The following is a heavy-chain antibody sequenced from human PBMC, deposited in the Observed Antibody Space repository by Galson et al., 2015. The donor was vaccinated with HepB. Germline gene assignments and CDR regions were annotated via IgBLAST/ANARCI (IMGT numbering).Heavy chain of an antibody. CDR1: GYIFTSKG. J-gene: IGHJ4*02. CDR3: AIDVGHRFAH. Sequence: SAKLSCKASGYIFTSKGISRVRQAPGQGLEWMGWISTNSGDTNYAQKFQGRVTMTTDTSTSNAYMERRSLRSDDTAVYSCAIDVGHRFAHRGQGTLVTVSS. CDR2: ISTNSGDT. V-gene: IGHV1-18*01.